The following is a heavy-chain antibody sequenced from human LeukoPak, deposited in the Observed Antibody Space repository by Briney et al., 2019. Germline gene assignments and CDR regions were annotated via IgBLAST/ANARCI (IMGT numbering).Heavy chain of an antibody. CDR3: ARSLLGGSYWDPAGAFDI. J-gene: IGHJ3*02. D-gene: IGHD1-26*01. V-gene: IGHV3-7*01. CDR2: IKQDGSGK. CDR1: GFTFSSYW. Sequence: GGSLRLSCAASGFTFSSYWMSWVRKAPGKGLEWVANIKQDGSGKYYVDSVKGRFTISRDNSKNTLYLQMNSLRAEDTAVYYCARSLLGGSYWDPAGAFDIWGQGTMVTVAS.